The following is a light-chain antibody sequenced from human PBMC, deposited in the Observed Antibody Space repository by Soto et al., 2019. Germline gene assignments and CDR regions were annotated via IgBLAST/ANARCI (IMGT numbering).Light chain of an antibody. CDR2: AAS. V-gene: IGKV1-39*01. J-gene: IGKJ2*01. Sequence: DIQMSQSPSSVSASVGDSITISGRASHTISRYLSWYQQQPGKAPKLLVYAASTLQGGVPSRFSGSGAGTDFTLTISGLQPEDFATYYCQQTYTAPYTFGQGTKVDIK. CDR1: HTISRY. CDR3: QQTYTAPYT.